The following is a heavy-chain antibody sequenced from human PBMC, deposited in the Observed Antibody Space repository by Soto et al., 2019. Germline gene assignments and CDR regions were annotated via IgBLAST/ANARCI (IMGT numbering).Heavy chain of an antibody. V-gene: IGHV4-34*01. CDR1: GGSFSGYY. J-gene: IGHJ1*01. CDR3: ATQTGRQQLVLRYFQH. Sequence: ASETLSLTCAVYGGSFSGYYWSWIRQPPGKGLEWIGEINHSGSTNYNPSLKSRVTISVDTSKNQFSLKLSSVTAADTAVYYCATQTGRQQLVLRYFQHWGQGTLVTVS. D-gene: IGHD6-13*01. CDR2: INHSGST.